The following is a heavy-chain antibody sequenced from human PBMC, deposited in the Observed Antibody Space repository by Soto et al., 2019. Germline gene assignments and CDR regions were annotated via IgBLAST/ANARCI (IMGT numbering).Heavy chain of an antibody. J-gene: IGHJ4*02. V-gene: IGHV3-30*03. CDR1: GFTFSSYG. Sequence: PGGSLRLSCAASGFTFSSYGMHWVRQAPGKGLEWVAVISYDGSNKYYADSVKGRFTISRDNSKNTLYLQMNSLRAEDTAVYYCATGLISMARGVYDYWGLGTLVTVSS. CDR2: ISYDGSNK. D-gene: IGHD3-10*01. CDR3: ATGLISMARGVYDY.